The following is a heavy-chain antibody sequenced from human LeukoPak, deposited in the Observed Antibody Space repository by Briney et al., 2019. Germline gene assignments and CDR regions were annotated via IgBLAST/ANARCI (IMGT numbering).Heavy chain of an antibody. J-gene: IGHJ4*02. CDR1: GGSISSYY. V-gene: IGHV4-59*01. CDR2: MYYSGST. D-gene: IGHD2-15*01. Sequence: SETLSLTCTVSGGSISSYYWNWIRQPPGKGLEWIGYMYYSGSTNYNPSLKSRVTISVDTSKNQFSLKLSSVTAVDTAVYYCARGYCSGGSCYSGPKDYWGQGTLVTVSS. CDR3: ARGYCSGGSCYSGPKDY.